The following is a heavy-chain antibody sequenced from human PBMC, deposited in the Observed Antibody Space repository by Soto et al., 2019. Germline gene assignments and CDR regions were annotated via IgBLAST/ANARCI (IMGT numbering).Heavy chain of an antibody. V-gene: IGHV4-30-2*01. J-gene: IGHJ5*02. CDR3: ARIPGP. CDR2: IYHSGST. Sequence: PSETVSLTCTVCSGSISSGGYSWSWIRQPPGKGLEWIGYIYHSGSTYYNPSLKSRVTISVDRSKNQLSLKLSSVTAADTAVYYCARIPGPWGQGTLVTVSS. CDR1: SGSISSGGYS.